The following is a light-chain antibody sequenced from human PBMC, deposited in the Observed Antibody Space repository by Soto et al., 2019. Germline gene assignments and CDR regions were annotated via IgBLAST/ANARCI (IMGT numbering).Light chain of an antibody. CDR2: DAS. J-gene: IGKJ5*01. CDR3: QQHSNWPT. V-gene: IGKV3-11*01. CDR1: QSVGNY. Sequence: EIVLTQSPGTLSFSPGERATLSCRASQSVGNYLAWYQQKPGQAPRLLIYDASNRATGIPARFSGSGSGTDFTLTISSLEPEDFAVYYCQQHSNWPTFGQGTRLEIK.